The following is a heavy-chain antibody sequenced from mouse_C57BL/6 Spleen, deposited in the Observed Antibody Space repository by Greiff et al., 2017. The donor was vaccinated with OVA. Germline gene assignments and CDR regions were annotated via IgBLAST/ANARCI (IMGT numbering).Heavy chain of an antibody. CDR2: IDPADGDT. CDR3: TTPYYYGSSYDY. V-gene: IGHV14-1*01. D-gene: IGHD1-1*01. Sequence: VQLQQSGAELVRPGASVKLSCTASGFNITDYYMPWVKQRPEQGLEWIGRIDPADGDTEYAPKFQGKATMTADTSSNTAYLQLSSLTSEDTAVYYCTTPYYYGSSYDYWGQGTTLTVSS. CDR1: GFNITDYY. J-gene: IGHJ2*01.